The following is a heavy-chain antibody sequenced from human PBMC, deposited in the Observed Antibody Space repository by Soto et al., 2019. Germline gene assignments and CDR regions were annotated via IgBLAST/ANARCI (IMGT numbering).Heavy chain of an antibody. CDR1: GDSISTFY. CDR3: ARGRTVRNYADDSSDYFYFFDY. Sequence: PSETLSLTCTVSGDSISTFYWGWMRQSPGKELEWIGYVYYTGSTNYNPSLKSRVTISVDRSKNQFSLKLTSENAADTAVYYCARGRTVRNYADDSSDYFYFFDYWGQGTQVTVSS. D-gene: IGHD3-22*01. J-gene: IGHJ4*02. CDR2: VYYTGST. V-gene: IGHV4-59*01.